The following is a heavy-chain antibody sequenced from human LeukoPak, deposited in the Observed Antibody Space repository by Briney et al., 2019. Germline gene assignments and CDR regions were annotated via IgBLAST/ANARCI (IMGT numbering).Heavy chain of an antibody. CDR2: IYYSGST. D-gene: IGHD6-13*01. J-gene: IGHJ4*02. Sequence: SETLSLTCTVSGGSISSYYWSWIRQPPGKGLEWIGYIYYSGSTNYNPSLKSRVTISVDTSKNQFSLKLSSVTAADTVVYYCARDNVVAAAGFDYWGQGTLVTVSS. CDR3: ARDNVVAAAGFDY. V-gene: IGHV4-59*01. CDR1: GGSISSYY.